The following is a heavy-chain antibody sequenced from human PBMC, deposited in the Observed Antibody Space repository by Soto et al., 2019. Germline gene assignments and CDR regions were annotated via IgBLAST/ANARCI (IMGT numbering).Heavy chain of an antibody. D-gene: IGHD2-15*01. CDR3: VREDSSGGFDY. CDR1: GFTFSSYD. Sequence: EVQLVQSGGGLVQPGGSLRLSCVASGFTFSSYDMNWVRQAPGKGLEWLSFISSSGTIYYADFPKGRFTVSRDNAKNSLYLQMNRLRVEDTAVYYCVREDSSGGFDYWGQGTLVTVSP. V-gene: IGHV3-48*03. CDR2: ISSSGTI. J-gene: IGHJ4*02.